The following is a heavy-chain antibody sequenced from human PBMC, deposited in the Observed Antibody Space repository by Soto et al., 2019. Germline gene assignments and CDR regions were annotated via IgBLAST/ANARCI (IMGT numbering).Heavy chain of an antibody. J-gene: IGHJ6*03. CDR1: GFTFGRYI. CDR3: AKRLWFGEFLQPPDYYMDV. V-gene: IGHV3-21*02. Sequence: EVQLVDSGGGLVKPGGSLRLSCAASGFTFGRYIMNWVRQAPGRGLEWVSSINSGSNDIHYADSVKGRFTISRDNAKNSLYLQMISLRAEDTAVYYCAKRLWFGEFLQPPDYYMDVWGKGTTVTVSS. CDR2: INSGSNDI. D-gene: IGHD3-10*01.